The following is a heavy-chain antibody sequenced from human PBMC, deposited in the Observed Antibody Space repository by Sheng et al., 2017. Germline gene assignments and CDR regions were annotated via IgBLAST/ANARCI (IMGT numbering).Heavy chain of an antibody. CDR3: ARVGATFWYFDL. CDR1: GGSISTSIYY. D-gene: IGHD1-26*01. CDR2: ISYSGTT. J-gene: IGHJ2*01. V-gene: IGHV4-39*07. Sequence: QLQLQESGPGLVKPSETPSLTCTVSGGSISTSIYYWGWIRQPPGKGLEWIGSISYSGTTYYNPSLKSRVTMSVDTSKNQFSLKLSSVPAADTAVYYCARVGATFWYFDLWGRGTLVTVSS.